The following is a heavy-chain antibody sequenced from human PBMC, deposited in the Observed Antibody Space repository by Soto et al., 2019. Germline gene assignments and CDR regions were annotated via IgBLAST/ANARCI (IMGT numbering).Heavy chain of an antibody. CDR2: IITLFGTA. V-gene: IGHV1-69*01. Sequence: VQLMQSGAEVKQPGSSVKVSCKASGGTFSSHSINWVRQAPGQGLEWMGGIITLFGTANYAQNFQGRVTITADQSTSTAYMALNSLRSDDTAVYYCAGEVGYGDFSAALLDWGQGTLVTVSS. J-gene: IGHJ4*02. D-gene: IGHD4-17*01. CDR3: AGEVGYGDFSAALLD. CDR1: GGTFSSHS.